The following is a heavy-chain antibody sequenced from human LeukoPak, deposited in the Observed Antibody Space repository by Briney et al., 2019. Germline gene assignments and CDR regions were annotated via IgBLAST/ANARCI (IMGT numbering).Heavy chain of an antibody. CDR2: ISAYNGNT. J-gene: IGHJ4*02. CDR3: ARVTSVRPLVLTAVWGSYRQWYFDY. V-gene: IGHV1-18*01. Sequence: ASVKVSCKASGYTFTSYGISWVRQAPGQGLEWMGWISAYNGNTNYAQKLQGRVTITTDTSTSTAYMELRSLRSDDTAVYYCARVTSVRPLVLTAVWGSYRQWYFDYWGQGTLVTVSS. D-gene: IGHD3-16*02. CDR1: GYTFTSYG.